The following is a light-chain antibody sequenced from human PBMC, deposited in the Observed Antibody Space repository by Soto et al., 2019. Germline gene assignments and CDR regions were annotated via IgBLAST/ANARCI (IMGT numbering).Light chain of an antibody. CDR1: QSLVYSDGNTY. Sequence: VVMTQSPLSLPVTLGQPASISCNSSQSLVYSDGNTYLNWFQPRPGQSPRRLIYRVSNRDAGVPDRFSGSGSGTDFTLTISRVDAEDVGVYYCMQGTHWPTVGQGTKLEIK. CDR2: RVS. V-gene: IGKV2-30*01. J-gene: IGKJ2*01. CDR3: MQGTHWPT.